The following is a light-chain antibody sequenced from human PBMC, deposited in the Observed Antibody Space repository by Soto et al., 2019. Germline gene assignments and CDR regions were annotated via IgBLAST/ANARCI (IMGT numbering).Light chain of an antibody. J-gene: IGKJ1*01. Sequence: EIVMTQSPATLSVSPGERATLSCRASQSVSSNLAWYQQKPGQAPRLLIYGASTRATGIPARFSGSGSGTESTPTISGLQSEDFAFYYGQQYNNWPRPFGKGTKVEI. V-gene: IGKV3-15*01. CDR2: GAS. CDR1: QSVSSN. CDR3: QQYNNWPRP.